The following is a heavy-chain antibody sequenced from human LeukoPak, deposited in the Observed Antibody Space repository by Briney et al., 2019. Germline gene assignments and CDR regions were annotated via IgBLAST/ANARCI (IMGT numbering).Heavy chain of an antibody. D-gene: IGHD4-17*01. CDR1: GYSISSGYY. V-gene: IGHV4-38-2*02. Sequence: PSETLSLTCTVSGYSISSGYYWGWIRQPPGKGLEWIGYIYYSGSTNYNPSLKSRVTISVDTSKNQFSLKLSSVTAADTAVYYCARMGDYSPHYFDYWGQGTLVTVSS. CDR2: IYYSGST. J-gene: IGHJ4*02. CDR3: ARMGDYSPHYFDY.